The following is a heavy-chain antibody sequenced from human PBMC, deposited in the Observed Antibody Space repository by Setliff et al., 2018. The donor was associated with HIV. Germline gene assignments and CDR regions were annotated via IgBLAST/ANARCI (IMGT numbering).Heavy chain of an antibody. Sequence: GESLKISCKGSGYYFTTFWIAWVRQMPGKGLEWMGFIYPGDSHTTYSPSFQGQVTISADKSISTAYLQWSSLKASDTAMYYCSRTTRTVYYDSSAYDAFDIWGQGTLVTVSS. CDR1: GYYFTTFW. CDR3: SRTTRTVYYDSSAYDAFDI. CDR2: IYPGDSHT. D-gene: IGHD3-22*01. V-gene: IGHV5-51*01. J-gene: IGHJ3*02.